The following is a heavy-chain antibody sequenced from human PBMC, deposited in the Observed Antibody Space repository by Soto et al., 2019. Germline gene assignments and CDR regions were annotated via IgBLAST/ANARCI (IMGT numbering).Heavy chain of an antibody. CDR3: ARGIGGGNADWFDP. V-gene: IGHV1-3*01. D-gene: IGHD2-8*02. CDR1: GYTFTSYA. CDR2: VNAGNGNT. J-gene: IGHJ5*02. Sequence: ASVKVSCKASGYTFTSYAMHWVRQAPGQRLEWMGWVNAGNGNTKYSQKFPGRVTITRDTSASTAYMELSSLRSEDTAVYYCARGIGGGNADWFDPWGQGTLVTVSS.